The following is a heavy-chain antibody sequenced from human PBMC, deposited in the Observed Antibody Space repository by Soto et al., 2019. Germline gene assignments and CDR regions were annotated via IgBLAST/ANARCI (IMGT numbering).Heavy chain of an antibody. CDR2: ISSSSSYI. V-gene: IGHV3-21*01. D-gene: IGHD6-13*01. J-gene: IGHJ4*02. CDR1: GFTFSSYS. CDR3: ARGIAAAVAFDY. Sequence: EVQLVESGGGLVKPGGSLRLSCAASGFTFSSYSMSWVRQAPGKGLEWVSSISSSSSYIYYADSVKGRFTISRDNAKNSLYLQMNSLRAEDTAVYYCARGIAAAVAFDYWGQGTLVTVSS.